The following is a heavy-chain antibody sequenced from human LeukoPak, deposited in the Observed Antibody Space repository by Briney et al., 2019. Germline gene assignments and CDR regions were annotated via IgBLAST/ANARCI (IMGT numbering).Heavy chain of an antibody. J-gene: IGHJ4*02. V-gene: IGHV3-23*01. CDR2: IRGSGEDI. Sequence: GGSLRLSCAASGFTRSTDAMSWVRQAPGKGLEWVTRIRGSGEDIYYAGSVRGRFTISRDNSKNTLYLQMNRLRAEDTAVYYCAKLVMYSGTSYWGQGTLVTVSS. CDR1: GFTRSTDA. D-gene: IGHD1-26*01. CDR3: AKLVMYSGTSY.